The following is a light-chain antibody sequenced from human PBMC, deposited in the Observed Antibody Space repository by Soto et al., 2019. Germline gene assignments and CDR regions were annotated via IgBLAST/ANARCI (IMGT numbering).Light chain of an antibody. Sequence: EIVMTQSPATLSVSPGERATLSCRASQSVSNNLVWYQQKPGQPPRLLIYGASTRATGIPARFSGSGSGTEFTLTISSLQSEDFAIYYCQQYNNWPRTFGQGTKVEIK. CDR2: GAS. V-gene: IGKV3-15*01. CDR1: QSVSNN. CDR3: QQYNNWPRT. J-gene: IGKJ1*01.